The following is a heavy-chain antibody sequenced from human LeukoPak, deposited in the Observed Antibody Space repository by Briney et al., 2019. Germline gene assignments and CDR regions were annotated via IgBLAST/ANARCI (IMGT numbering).Heavy chain of an antibody. Sequence: PGGSLRLSCAASGFTFSNYGMSWVRQAPGKVLEWVSAISDTADRTYYSDSVKGRFTILRDNSKNTLYLAMNSLRAEDTAVYYCTKSGGYGDYVNYFEYWGQGTLVTVSS. CDR2: ISDTADRT. CDR1: GFTFSNYG. V-gene: IGHV3-23*01. J-gene: IGHJ4*02. D-gene: IGHD4-17*01. CDR3: TKSGGYGDYVNYFEY.